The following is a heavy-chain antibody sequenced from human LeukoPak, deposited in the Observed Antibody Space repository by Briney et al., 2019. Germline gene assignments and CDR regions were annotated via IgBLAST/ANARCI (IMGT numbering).Heavy chain of an antibody. CDR3: ARDTSLLGWFDP. CDR2: INPNSGGT. D-gene: IGHD2-21*01. J-gene: IGHJ5*02. Sequence: ASVKVSCKASGGTFSSYAISWVRQAPGQGLEWMGWINPNSGGTVLAQKFQDRITMTRDTSISTVYMELSRLSSDDTAVYYCARDTSLLGWFDPWGQGTLVTVSS. V-gene: IGHV1-2*02. CDR1: GGTFSSYA.